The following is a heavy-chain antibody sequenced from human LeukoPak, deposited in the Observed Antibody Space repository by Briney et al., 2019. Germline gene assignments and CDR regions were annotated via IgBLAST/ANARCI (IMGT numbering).Heavy chain of an antibody. CDR2: IYHSGST. V-gene: IGHV4-38-2*02. J-gene: IGHJ4*02. Sequence: SETLSLTCTVSGYSISSGYYWGWIRQPPVKGLEWIGSIYHSGSTYYNPSLKSRVTISVDTSKNQFSLKLSSVTAADTAVYYCAREGGSGSSNWGQGTLVTVSS. D-gene: IGHD3-10*01. CDR3: AREGGSGSSN. CDR1: GYSISSGYY.